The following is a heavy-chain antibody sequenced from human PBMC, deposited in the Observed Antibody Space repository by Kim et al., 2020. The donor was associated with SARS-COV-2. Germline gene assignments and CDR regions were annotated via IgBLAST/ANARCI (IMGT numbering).Heavy chain of an antibody. Sequence: SPSFQGQVTISADKSISTAYLQWSSLKASDTAMYYCARRCGSSSSYCFDYWGQGTLVTVSS. V-gene: IGHV5-51*01. CDR3: ARRCGSSSSYCFDY. J-gene: IGHJ4*02. D-gene: IGHD6-6*01.